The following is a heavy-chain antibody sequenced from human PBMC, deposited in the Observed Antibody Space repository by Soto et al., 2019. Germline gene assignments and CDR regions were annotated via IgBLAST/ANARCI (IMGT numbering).Heavy chain of an antibody. CDR2: INHSGST. CDR3: ARGGIVVVPARGWFDP. CDR1: GGSFSGYY. V-gene: IGHV4-34*01. D-gene: IGHD2-2*01. Sequence: QVQLQQWGAGLLKPSETLSLTCAVYGGSFSGYYWSWIRQPPGKGLEWIGEINHSGSTNYNPSLNSQDTITVDTSKNQFSLKLSSVTAADTAVYYCARGGIVVVPARGWFDPWGQGTLVTVSS. J-gene: IGHJ5*02.